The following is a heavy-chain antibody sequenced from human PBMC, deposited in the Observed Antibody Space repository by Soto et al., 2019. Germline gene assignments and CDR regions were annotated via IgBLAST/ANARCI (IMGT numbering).Heavy chain of an antibody. V-gene: IGHV3-21*01. CDR1: GFSFNFYN. CDR2: ISGSSNYI. J-gene: IGHJ4*02. D-gene: IGHD1-1*01. Sequence: EVQFVESGGGLVKPGGSLRLSCAASGFSFNFYNMNWVRQAPGKGLEWVSSISGSSNYIFYADSVKGRFTISRDNAKNSLYLQMNSLRAEDTAVYYCANGNINPFDHWGQGTLVTVSS. CDR3: ANGNINPFDH.